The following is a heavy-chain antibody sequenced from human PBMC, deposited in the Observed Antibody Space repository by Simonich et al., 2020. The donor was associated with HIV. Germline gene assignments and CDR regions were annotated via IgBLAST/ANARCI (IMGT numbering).Heavy chain of an antibody. V-gene: IGHV3-9*03. CDR3: AKDRYSSSSGSFDY. CDR2: NSLNSGSI. Sequence: EVQLVESGGGLVQPGRSLRLSCAASGFTFDDYAMHWVRQAPGDGLGGVSGNSLNSGSIGYADSVKGRFTISRDNAKNSLYLQMNSLRAEDMALYYCAKDRYSSSSGSFDYWGQGTLVTVSS. J-gene: IGHJ4*02. D-gene: IGHD6-6*01. CDR1: GFTFDDYA.